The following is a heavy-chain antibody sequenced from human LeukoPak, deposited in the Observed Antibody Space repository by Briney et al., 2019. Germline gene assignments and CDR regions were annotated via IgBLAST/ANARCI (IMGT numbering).Heavy chain of an antibody. J-gene: IGHJ4*02. D-gene: IGHD4-17*01. V-gene: IGHV3-53*01. CDR3: ARGLDYGDYFDC. CDR1: GFTVSSNY. CDR2: FYSVGST. Sequence: GGSLRLSCAASGFTVSSNYMSWVRQAPGKGLEWVSVFYSVGSTYYADSVKGRFTISRDNSKNTLYLQKNSLRAEDTAVYYCARGLDYGDYFDCWGQGTLVTVSS.